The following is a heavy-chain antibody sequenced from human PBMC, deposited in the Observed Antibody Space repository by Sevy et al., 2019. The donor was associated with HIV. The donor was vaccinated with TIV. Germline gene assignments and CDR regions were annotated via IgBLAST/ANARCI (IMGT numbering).Heavy chain of an antibody. CDR2: IGTAGDT. Sequence: GGSLRLSCAASGFTFSSYDMHWVRQATGKGLEWVSAIGTAGDTYYPGSVKGRFTISRENAKNSFYLQRNSLRAGDTAVYYCARGGRSRSWYLNYYGMDVWGQGTTVTVSS. CDR3: ARGGRSRSWYLNYYGMDV. CDR1: GFTFSSYD. J-gene: IGHJ6*02. V-gene: IGHV3-13*01. D-gene: IGHD6-13*01.